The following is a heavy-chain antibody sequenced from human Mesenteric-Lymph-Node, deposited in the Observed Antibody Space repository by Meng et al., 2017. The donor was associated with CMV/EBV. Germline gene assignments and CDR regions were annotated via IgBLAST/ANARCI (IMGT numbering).Heavy chain of an antibody. J-gene: IGHJ6*02. CDR2: INPDNGGR. CDR1: GYTFTDYY. V-gene: IGHV1-2*02. Sequence: ASVKVSCKASGYTFTDYYIHWVRHGPGQGLEWMAWINPDNGGRNFAQKFQARVTVTRDTSISTAYMELSRLRSDDTAVYYCARDRPGGDDIWRGYHAPTGMDVWGQGTTVTVSS. CDR3: ARDRPGGDDIWRGYHAPTGMDV. D-gene: IGHD3-3*01.